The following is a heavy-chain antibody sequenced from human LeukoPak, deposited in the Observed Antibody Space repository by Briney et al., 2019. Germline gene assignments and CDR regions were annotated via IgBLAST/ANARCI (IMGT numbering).Heavy chain of an antibody. V-gene: IGHV1-8*03. Sequence: ASVKVSCKASGYTFTSYDINWVRQATGQGLEWMGWMNPNSGNTGYAQKFQGRVTITRNTSISTAYMELSSLRSEDTAVYYCARGSGYCSSTSCPKASRSTYYYMDVWGKGTTVTVSS. CDR2: MNPNSGNT. J-gene: IGHJ6*03. CDR1: GYTFTSYD. D-gene: IGHD2-2*03. CDR3: ARGSGYCSSTSCPKASRSTYYYMDV.